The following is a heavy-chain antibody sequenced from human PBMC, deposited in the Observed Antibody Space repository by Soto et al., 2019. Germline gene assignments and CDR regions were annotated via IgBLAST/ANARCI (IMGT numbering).Heavy chain of an antibody. CDR3: AADLSSGWYFFDY. Sequence: SVKVSCKASGFTFTSSAMQWVRQARGQRLEWIGWIVVGSGNTNYAQKFQERVTITRDMSTSTAYMELSSLRSEDTAVYYCAADLSSGWYFFDYWGQGTLVTVSS. V-gene: IGHV1-58*02. J-gene: IGHJ4*02. CDR2: IVVGSGNT. D-gene: IGHD6-19*01. CDR1: GFTFTSSA.